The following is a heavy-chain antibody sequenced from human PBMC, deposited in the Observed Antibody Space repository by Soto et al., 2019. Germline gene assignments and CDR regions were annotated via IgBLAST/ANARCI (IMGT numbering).Heavy chain of an antibody. CDR3: KARLYGMDV. CDR1: GFTFSSYE. V-gene: IGHV3-48*03. Sequence: EVQLVESGGGLVQPGGSLRLSCEASGFTFSSYEMNWVRQAPGKGLEWVSYISSSSSYTNYADSVKGRFTISRDNAKNSLYLQMNSLRAEDTAVYYCKARLYGMDVWGQGTTVTVSS. J-gene: IGHJ6*02. CDR2: ISSSSSYT. D-gene: IGHD5-12*01.